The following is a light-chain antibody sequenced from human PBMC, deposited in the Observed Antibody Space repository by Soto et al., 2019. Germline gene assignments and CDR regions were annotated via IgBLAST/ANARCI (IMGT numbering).Light chain of an antibody. CDR3: QQYGSSPRT. CDR2: GAS. CDR1: QSVSSSY. Sequence: EIVLTQSPGTLSLSPGERATLSCRASQSVSSSYLAWYQQKPGQAHXLLIYGASSRDTGIPDRFSGSGSGTNFTLTISRLEPEDFPVYNCQQYGSSPRTFGQGTKV. V-gene: IGKV3-20*01. J-gene: IGKJ1*01.